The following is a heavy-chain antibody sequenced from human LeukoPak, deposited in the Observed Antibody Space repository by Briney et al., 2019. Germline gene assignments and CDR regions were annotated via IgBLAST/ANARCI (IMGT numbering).Heavy chain of an antibody. CDR3: ARENPSGYYNRPIDY. Sequence: SETLSLTCTVSGASISSYYWSWIRQPPGKGLEWIGDIYYSGSIKYNPSLKSRVTTSVDTSKNQFSLKLSSVTAADTAIYYCARENPSGYYNRPIDYWGQGTLVTVSS. J-gene: IGHJ4*02. CDR2: IYYSGSI. D-gene: IGHD3-22*01. V-gene: IGHV4-59*01. CDR1: GASISSYY.